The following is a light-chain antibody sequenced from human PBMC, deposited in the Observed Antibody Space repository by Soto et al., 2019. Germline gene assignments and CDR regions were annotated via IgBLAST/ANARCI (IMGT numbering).Light chain of an antibody. CDR2: DVS. CDR1: SSEVGGYNY. Sequence: QSALTQPRSVSGSPGQSVTISCTGTSSEVGGYNYVSWYQQYAGKTPKLLIYDVSRRPSGVPDRFSGSKSGNTASLSISGLQAEDEADYYCCSYAGAYTEVFGGGTKVTVL. V-gene: IGLV2-11*01. J-gene: IGLJ2*01. CDR3: CSYAGAYTEV.